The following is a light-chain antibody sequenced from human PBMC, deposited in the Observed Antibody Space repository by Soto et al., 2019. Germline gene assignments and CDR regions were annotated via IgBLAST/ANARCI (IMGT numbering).Light chain of an antibody. CDR2: EVN. CDR3: SSHRNEFVV. Sequence: QSALTQPASASGSPGQSVTISCTGTSYDVGAYNYVSWYQQHPGKAPQLMIYEVNKRPSGVPDRFSGSRSGNTASLTVSGLQTEDEADSYCSSHRNEFVVFGGGTKLTVL. CDR1: SYDVGAYNY. J-gene: IGLJ2*01. V-gene: IGLV2-8*01.